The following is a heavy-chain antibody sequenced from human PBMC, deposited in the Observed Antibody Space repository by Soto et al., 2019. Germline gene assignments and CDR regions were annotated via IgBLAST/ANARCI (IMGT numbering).Heavy chain of an antibody. J-gene: IGHJ6*03. CDR2: IYYSGST. CDR3: AGGGYCTNGVCYTDYYYYMDV. D-gene: IGHD2-8*01. V-gene: IGHV4-59*08. CDR1: GGSISSYY. Sequence: SETLSLTCTVSGGSISSYYWSWIRQPPGKGLEWIGYIYYSGSTNYNPSLKSRVTISVDTSKNQFSLKLSSVTAADTAVYYCAGGGYCTNGVCYTDYYYYMDVWGKGTTVTVSS.